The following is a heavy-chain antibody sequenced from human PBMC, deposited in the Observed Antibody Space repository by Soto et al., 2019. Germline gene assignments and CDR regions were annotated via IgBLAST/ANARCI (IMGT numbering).Heavy chain of an antibody. CDR1: GDSVSSNSAA. CDR2: TYYRSKWYN. CDR3: ARETTIFGVLTGVPPPLDY. Sequence: SQTLSLTCAISGDSVSSNSAAWNWIRQSPSRGLEWLGRTYYRSKWYNDYAVSVKSRITINPDTSKNQFSLQLNSVTPEDTAVYYCARETTIFGVLTGVPPPLDYWGQGTLVTVSS. D-gene: IGHD3-3*01. V-gene: IGHV6-1*01. J-gene: IGHJ4*02.